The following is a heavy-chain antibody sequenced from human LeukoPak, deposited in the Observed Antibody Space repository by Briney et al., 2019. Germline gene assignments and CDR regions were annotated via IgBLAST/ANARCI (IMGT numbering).Heavy chain of an antibody. D-gene: IGHD1-7*01. CDR2: IRYDGSNK. CDR3: ARGKNIWNYRSWFDS. CDR1: GFTFSSYG. Sequence: GGSLRLSCAAPGFTFSSYGMHWVRQAPGKGLEWVAFIRYDGSNKYYADSVKGRFTISRDNSKNTLYLQMNSLRVEDTAVYYCARGKNIWNYRSWFDSWGQGTLVTVSS. V-gene: IGHV3-30*02. J-gene: IGHJ5*01.